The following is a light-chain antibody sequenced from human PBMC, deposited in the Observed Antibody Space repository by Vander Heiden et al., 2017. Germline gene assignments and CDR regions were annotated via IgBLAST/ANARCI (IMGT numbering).Light chain of an antibody. CDR2: KDS. CDR3: QSADSSGTSWV. Sequence: SYELTQPPSVSVSPGQTARIICSGDALPKQYAYWYQQKPGQAPVLVIYKDSERPSGIPERFSGSSSGTTVTLTISGVQAEDEADYYCQSADSSGTSWVFGGGTKLTVL. V-gene: IGLV3-25*03. J-gene: IGLJ3*02. CDR1: ALPKQY.